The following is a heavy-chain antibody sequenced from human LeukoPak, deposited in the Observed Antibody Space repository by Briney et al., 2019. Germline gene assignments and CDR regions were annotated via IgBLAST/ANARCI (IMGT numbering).Heavy chain of an antibody. CDR1: GGSISSGTYY. CDR3: TRSTNLEAFDI. Sequence: SETLSLTCTVSGGSISSGTYYWSWIRQPPGKGLEWIGYIYYSGSTNYNPSLKSRVTVSVDTSKNQCSLKLSSVTTADTAVYYCTRSTNLEAFDIWGQGTMVTVSS. CDR2: IYYSGST. V-gene: IGHV4-61*01. D-gene: IGHD2-8*01. J-gene: IGHJ3*02.